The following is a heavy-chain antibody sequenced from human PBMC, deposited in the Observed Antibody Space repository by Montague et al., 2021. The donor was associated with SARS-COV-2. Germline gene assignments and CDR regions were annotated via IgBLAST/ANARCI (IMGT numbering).Heavy chain of an antibody. D-gene: IGHD6-19*01. Sequence: SETLSLTCTVSGGSTASHYWNWIRQSPGKRPEWIGYVYYNGDTKNNPSPQSRVTISIDTSEKQYSLRLNSVTAADTAVYFCSRGWAFDPWGQGRLVTVSS. J-gene: IGHJ3*01. CDR3: SRGWAFDP. CDR1: GGSTASHY. V-gene: IGHV4-59*08. CDR2: VYYNGDT.